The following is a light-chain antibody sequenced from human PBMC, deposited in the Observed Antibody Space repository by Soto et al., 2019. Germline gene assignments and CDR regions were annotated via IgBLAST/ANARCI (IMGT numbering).Light chain of an antibody. V-gene: IGKV3-11*01. CDR3: QQRSDWPST. J-gene: IGKJ4*01. CDR2: DAS. CDR1: QSVGTY. Sequence: EIVLTQSPATLSLSPGERATLSCRASQSVGTYFAWSQQKPGQAPRLLIYDASNRATGIPARFSGSGSGTDFTLPISRLEPEDFAVYYCQQRSDWPSTFGGGNKVEIK.